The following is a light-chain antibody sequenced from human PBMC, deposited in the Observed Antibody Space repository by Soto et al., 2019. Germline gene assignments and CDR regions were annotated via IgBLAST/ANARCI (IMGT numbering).Light chain of an antibody. V-gene: IGKV3-15*01. J-gene: IGKJ5*01. CDR3: KQYKEWPPFT. CDR2: SAS. CDR1: QSVSTT. Sequence: EILFTRSPPTLSVSPGERATLSCRASQSVSTTLAWYQQKPGQAPRLLMYSASTRATGTPARFSGSWSGTEFTLSISSLQSEDFAVYYCKQYKEWPPFTFGQGTRLEIK.